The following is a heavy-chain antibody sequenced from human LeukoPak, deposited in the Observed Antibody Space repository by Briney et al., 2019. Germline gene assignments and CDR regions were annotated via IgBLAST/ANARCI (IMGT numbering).Heavy chain of an antibody. V-gene: IGHV3-7*04. CDR2: INQDGSEK. J-gene: IGHJ6*02. Sequence: GGSLRLSCAASAFTFSNYVMNWVRQAPGKGLEWVANINQDGSEKFYVDSVRGRFTISRDNAKNSLYLQMNSLRAEDTAVYYCARDTRRDTYYHGMDVWGQGTTVTVSS. CDR3: ARDTRRDTYYHGMDV. CDR1: AFTFSNYV. D-gene: IGHD5-18*01.